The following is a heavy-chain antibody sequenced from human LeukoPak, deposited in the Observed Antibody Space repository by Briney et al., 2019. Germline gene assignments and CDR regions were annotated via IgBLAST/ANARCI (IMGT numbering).Heavy chain of an antibody. V-gene: IGHV3-48*03. J-gene: IGHJ4*02. CDR2: ISTGGHNI. CDR3: VRGLLLRLERFFDF. Sequence: GESLRLSCATSAFTLPHYEIHWVSQAQGNLLEWHSYISTGGHNITYTDSVLGRFTRSADNAKSSLYLQMTSLRAEDTATYYCVRGLLLRLERFFDFWGQGTLVTVSS. CDR1: AFTLPHYE. D-gene: IGHD2/OR15-2a*01.